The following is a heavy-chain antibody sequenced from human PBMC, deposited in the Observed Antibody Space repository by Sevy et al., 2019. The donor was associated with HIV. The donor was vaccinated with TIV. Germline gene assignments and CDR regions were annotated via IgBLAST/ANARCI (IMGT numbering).Heavy chain of an antibody. Sequence: SETLSLTCTVSGGSISSGGYYWSWIRQHPGKGLEWIGYIYYSGSTYYNPSLKSRVTISVDTFKNQFSLKLSFVTAADTAVYYCAREGVSYYDSSGYFSYFDYWGQGTLVTVSS. V-gene: IGHV4-31*03. D-gene: IGHD3-22*01. CDR3: AREGVSYYDSSGYFSYFDY. CDR1: GGSISSGGYY. J-gene: IGHJ4*02. CDR2: IYYSGST.